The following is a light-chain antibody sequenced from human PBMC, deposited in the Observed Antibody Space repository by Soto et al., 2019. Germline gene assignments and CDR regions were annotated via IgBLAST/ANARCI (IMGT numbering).Light chain of an antibody. Sequence: QSALTQPASVSGSPGQSITISCTGTRSDVGSFNLVSWYQQHPGKAPKLMIFEGSKRPSGVSNRFSASKSGNTASLTISGLQADDEADYYCCSYANSGYVFGTGTKLTVL. J-gene: IGLJ1*01. CDR3: CSYANSGYV. CDR2: EGS. V-gene: IGLV2-23*01. CDR1: RSDVGSFNL.